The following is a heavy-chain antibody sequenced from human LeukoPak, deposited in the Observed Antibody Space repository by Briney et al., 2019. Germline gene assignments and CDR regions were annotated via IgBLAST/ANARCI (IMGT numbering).Heavy chain of an antibody. J-gene: IGHJ3*02. CDR3: ARDGGYSYVYAAFDI. D-gene: IGHD5-18*01. CDR2: ISGYNGNT. CDR1: GYTFTNYG. Sequence: ASVKVSCKASGYTFTNYGISWVRQAPGQGLEWMGWISGYNGNTNYTQKLQGRVTLTTDTSTSTAYIELRSLRSDDTAVYYCARDGGYSYVYAAFDIWGQGTMVTVSS. V-gene: IGHV1-18*01.